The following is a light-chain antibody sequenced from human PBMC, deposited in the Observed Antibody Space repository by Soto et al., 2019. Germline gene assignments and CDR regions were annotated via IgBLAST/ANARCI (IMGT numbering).Light chain of an antibody. Sequence: QSALTQPASVSGSPGQSITISCTGTSSDVGGYNYVYLYQQHPGKAPKLMIYDVSNRPSGVSNRFSGSKSGNTASLTISGLQAEDGADYYCSSYTGSSTPYVLGTGTKVTVL. J-gene: IGLJ1*01. CDR3: SSYTGSSTPYV. CDR2: DVS. CDR1: SSDVGGYNY. V-gene: IGLV2-14*01.